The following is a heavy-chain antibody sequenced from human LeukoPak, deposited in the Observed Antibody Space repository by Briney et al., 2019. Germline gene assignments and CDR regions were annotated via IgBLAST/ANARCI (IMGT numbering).Heavy chain of an antibody. V-gene: IGHV1-18*01. J-gene: IGHJ4*02. CDR1: GYTFTSYG. D-gene: IGHD6-19*01. CDR2: ISAYNGNT. Sequence: ASVKVSCKASGYTFTSYGINWVRRAPGQGLEWMGWISAYNGNTNYAQKLQGRVTMTTDTSTSTAYMELRSLRSDDTAVYYCARDTSSGSAVYFDYWGQGTLVTVSS. CDR3: ARDTSSGSAVYFDY.